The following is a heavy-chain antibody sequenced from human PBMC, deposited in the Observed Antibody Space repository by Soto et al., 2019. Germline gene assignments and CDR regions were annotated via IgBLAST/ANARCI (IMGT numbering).Heavy chain of an antibody. D-gene: IGHD3-9*01. CDR1: GFTFNNAW. Sequence: GGSLRLSCVASGFTFNNAWMAWVRQAPGKGLEWVGRIKSKTDGGTTDYAAPVKGRFTISRDDSKNTLYLQMNSLKTEDTAVYYCTTDYDILTGYYSGFDYWGQGTLVTVSS. CDR2: IKSKTDGGTT. J-gene: IGHJ4*02. V-gene: IGHV3-15*01. CDR3: TTDYDILTGYYSGFDY.